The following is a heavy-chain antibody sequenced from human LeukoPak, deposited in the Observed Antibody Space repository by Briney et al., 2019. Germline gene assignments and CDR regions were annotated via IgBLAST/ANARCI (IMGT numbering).Heavy chain of an antibody. CDR1: GGSIGSYY. D-gene: IGHD3-22*01. V-gene: IGHV4-59*01. J-gene: IGHJ4*02. CDR2: IYYSGST. CDR3: ARTPYYYDTSVFAIFDY. Sequence: SETLSLTCTVSGGSIGSYYWSWIRQPPGKGLEWIGYIYYSGSTNYNPSLKSRVTISVDMSKNQFSLKLSSVTAADTAVYYCARTPYYYDTSVFAIFDYWGQGTLVTVSS.